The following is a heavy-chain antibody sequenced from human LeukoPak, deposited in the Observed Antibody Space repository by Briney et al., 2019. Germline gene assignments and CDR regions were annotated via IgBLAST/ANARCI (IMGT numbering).Heavy chain of an antibody. Sequence: GGSLRLSCAASGFTFSSYSMNWVRQAPGKGLEWVSSISSSSSYIYYADSVKGRFTISRDNAKNSLYLQMNSLRAEDTAVYYCARGPASYYGDYEVYWGQGTLVTVSS. D-gene: IGHD4-17*01. J-gene: IGHJ4*02. CDR2: ISSSSSYI. CDR1: GFTFSSYS. CDR3: ARGPASYYGDYEVY. V-gene: IGHV3-21*01.